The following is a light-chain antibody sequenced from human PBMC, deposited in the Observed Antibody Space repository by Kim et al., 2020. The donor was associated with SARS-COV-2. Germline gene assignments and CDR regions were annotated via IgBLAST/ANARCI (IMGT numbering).Light chain of an antibody. CDR2: YDS. V-gene: IGLV3-21*04. Sequence: PGKTARITCGGNNIGSKSVHWYQQKPGQAPVLVIYYDSDRPSGIPERFSGSNSGNTATLTISRVEAGDEADYYCQVWDSSSDLEVFGGGTKLTVL. J-gene: IGLJ3*02. CDR1: NIGSKS. CDR3: QVWDSSSDLEV.